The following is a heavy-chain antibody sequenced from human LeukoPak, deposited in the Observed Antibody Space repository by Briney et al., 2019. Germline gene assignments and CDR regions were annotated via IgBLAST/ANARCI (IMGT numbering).Heavy chain of an antibody. Sequence: ASVKVSCKVSGYTLTELSMHWVRQAPGKGLEWMGGFDPEDGETIYAQKFQGRVTMTEDTSTDTAYMELSSLRSEDTAVYYCATVQLREWLSHRYYFDYWGQGTLVTVSS. CDR2: FDPEDGET. J-gene: IGHJ4*02. CDR1: GYTLTELS. CDR3: ATVQLREWLSHRYYFDY. D-gene: IGHD3-3*01. V-gene: IGHV1-24*01.